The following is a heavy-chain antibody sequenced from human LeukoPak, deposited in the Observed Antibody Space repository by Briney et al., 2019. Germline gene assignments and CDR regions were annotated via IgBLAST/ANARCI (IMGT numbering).Heavy chain of an antibody. V-gene: IGHV4-61*01. CDR3: ARDFGYCTNGVCYTQYYFDY. CDR2: IYHSGST. D-gene: IGHD2-8*01. CDR1: GYSIGSGYY. Sequence: SETLSLTCTVSGYSIGSGYYWSWIRQPPGKGLEWIGYIYHSGSTNYNPSLKSRVTISVDTSKNQFSLKLSSVTAADTAVYYCARDFGYCTNGVCYTQYYFDYWGQGTLVTVSS. J-gene: IGHJ4*02.